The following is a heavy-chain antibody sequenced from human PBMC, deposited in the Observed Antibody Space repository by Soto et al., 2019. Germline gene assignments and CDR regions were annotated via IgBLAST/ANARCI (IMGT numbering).Heavy chain of an antibody. D-gene: IGHD3-22*01. CDR3: ARGGSGYVWFNEF. J-gene: IGHJ4*02. Sequence: QEQLVQSGAEVKKPGSAVNVSCKASGGIFSSYAISWVRQAPGQGLEWMGGIIPIFGTANYAQKFQGRVTSTADESTNTSYMDLSSLKSEDTAIYYCARGGSGYVWFNEFWGQGTLVTVSS. CDR1: GGIFSSYA. CDR2: IIPIFGTA. V-gene: IGHV1-69*01.